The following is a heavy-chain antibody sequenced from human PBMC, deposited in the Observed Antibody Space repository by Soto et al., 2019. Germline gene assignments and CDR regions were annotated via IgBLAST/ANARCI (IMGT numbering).Heavy chain of an antibody. CDR1: GGSISSYY. CDR3: AGGRGDYYYGMDV. J-gene: IGHJ6*02. V-gene: IGHV4-59*04. Sequence: SETLSLTCTVSGGSISSYYWSWIRQPPGKGLEWIGNIYYSGSTYYNPSLKSRVTISVDTSKNQFSLRLSSVTAADTAVYYCAGGRGDYYYGMDVWGQGTTVTVSS. CDR2: IYYSGST. D-gene: IGHD3-10*01.